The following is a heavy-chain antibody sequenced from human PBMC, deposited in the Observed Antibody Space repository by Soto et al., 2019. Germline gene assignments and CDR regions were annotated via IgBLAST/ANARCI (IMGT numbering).Heavy chain of an antibody. V-gene: IGHV1-69*13. D-gene: IGHD2-15*01. CDR1: GGTFSSYA. CDR3: ARGRVSPVVYSYYYGMDV. J-gene: IGHJ6*02. Sequence: SVKVSCKASGGTFSSYAISWVRQAPGQELEGMGGIIPIFGTANYAQKFQGRVTITADASTTTAYMELSSLSSEDTAVYYCARGRVSPVVYSYYYGMDVWGQGTTVTVSS. CDR2: IIPIFGTA.